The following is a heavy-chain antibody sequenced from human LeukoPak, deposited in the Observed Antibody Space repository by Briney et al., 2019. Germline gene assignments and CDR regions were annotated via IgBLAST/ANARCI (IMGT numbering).Heavy chain of an antibody. J-gene: IGHJ6*02. V-gene: IGHV1-2*02. CDR1: GYTFTGYY. CDR3: AATYYYDSSGPPDCYYGMDV. CDR2: INPNSGGT. D-gene: IGHD3-22*01. Sequence: ASVKVSCKASGYTFTGYYMHWVRQAPGQGLEWMGWINPNSGGTNYAQKFQGRVTMTRDTSISTAYMELSRLRSDDTAVYYCAATYYYDSSGPPDCYYGMDVWGQGTTVTVSS.